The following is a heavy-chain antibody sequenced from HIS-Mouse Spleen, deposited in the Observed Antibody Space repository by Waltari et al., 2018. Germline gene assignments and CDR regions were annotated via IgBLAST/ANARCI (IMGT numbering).Heavy chain of an antibody. CDR3: TTENGIVGATNDY. Sequence: EVQLVESGGGLAKPGGSLRLSCAASGFTFSNAWMSWVRQAPGKGLEWVGRIKSKTDGGTTDYAAPVKGRFTISRDDSKNTLYLQMNSLKTEDTDVYYCTTENGIVGATNDYWGQGTLVTVSS. CDR1: GFTFSNAW. V-gene: IGHV3-15*01. D-gene: IGHD1-26*01. J-gene: IGHJ4*02. CDR2: IKSKTDGGTT.